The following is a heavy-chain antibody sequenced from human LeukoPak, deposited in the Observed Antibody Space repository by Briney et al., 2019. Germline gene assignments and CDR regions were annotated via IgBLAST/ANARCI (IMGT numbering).Heavy chain of an antibody. CDR1: GGTFSSYA. J-gene: IGHJ4*02. Sequence: GASVKVSCKASGGTFSSYAISWVRQAPGQGLEWMGGIIPIFGTANYAQKLQGRVTMTTDTSTSTAYMELRSLRSDDTAVYYCARDRDDIVATNGLSYFDYWGQGTLVTVSS. D-gene: IGHD5-12*01. CDR2: IIPIFGTA. V-gene: IGHV1-69*05. CDR3: ARDRDDIVATNGLSYFDY.